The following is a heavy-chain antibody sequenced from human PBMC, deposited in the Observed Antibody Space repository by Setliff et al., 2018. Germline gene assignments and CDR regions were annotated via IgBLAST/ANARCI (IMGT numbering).Heavy chain of an antibody. V-gene: IGHV4-4*07. Sequence: SETLSLTCTVSGDSISNYYWIRQTAGKGLEWIGSIYVGEATYYNPSLESRVVISVDSSKKRFSLKVSSVTAADTAVYYCARAIVVVPPNALKVYFDHWGPGVQVTVSS. CDR3: ARAIVVVPPNALKVYFDH. CDR1: GDSISNYY. CDR2: IYVGEAT. D-gene: IGHD2-2*01. J-gene: IGHJ4*02.